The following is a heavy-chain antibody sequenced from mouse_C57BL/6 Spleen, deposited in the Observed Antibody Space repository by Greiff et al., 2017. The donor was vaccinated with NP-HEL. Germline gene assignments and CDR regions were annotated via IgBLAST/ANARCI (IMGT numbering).Heavy chain of an antibody. V-gene: IGHV5-4*01. CDR3: ARGDYDVPAWFAY. CDR1: GFTFSSYA. Sequence: EVHLVESGGGLVKPGGSLKLSCAASGFTFSSYAMSWVRQTPEKRLEWVATISDGGSYTYYPDNVKGRFTISRDNAKNNLYLQMSHLKSEDTAMYYCARGDYDVPAWFAYWGQGTLVTVSA. CDR2: ISDGGSYT. J-gene: IGHJ3*01. D-gene: IGHD2-4*01.